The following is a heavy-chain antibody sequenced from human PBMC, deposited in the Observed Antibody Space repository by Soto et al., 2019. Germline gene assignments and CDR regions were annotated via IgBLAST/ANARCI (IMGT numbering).Heavy chain of an antibody. CDR3: ARDKDVVVPALSILDY. V-gene: IGHV3-30-3*01. CDR2: ISYDGSNK. CDR1: GFTFSSYA. Sequence: PGGSLRLSCAASGFTFSSYAMHWVRQAPGKGLEWVAVISYDGSNKYYADSVKGRFTISRDNSKNTLYLQMSSLRAEDTAVYYCARDKDVVVPALSILDYWGQGTLVTVSS. J-gene: IGHJ4*02. D-gene: IGHD2-2*01.